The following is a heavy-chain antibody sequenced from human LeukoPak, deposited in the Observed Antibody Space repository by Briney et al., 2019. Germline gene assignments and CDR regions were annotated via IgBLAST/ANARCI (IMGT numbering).Heavy chain of an antibody. V-gene: IGHV4-59*01. D-gene: IGHD2-15*01. J-gene: IGHJ3*02. CDR3: ARDSVTGDCSGGSCSPVAFDI. CDR2: IYYSGST. Sequence: SETLSLTCTVSGGSISSYYWSWIRQPPGKGLEWIGYIYYSGSTNYNPSLKSRVTISVDTSKNQFSLKLSSVTAADTAVYYCARDSVTGDCSGGSCSPVAFDIWGQGTMVTVSS. CDR1: GGSISSYY.